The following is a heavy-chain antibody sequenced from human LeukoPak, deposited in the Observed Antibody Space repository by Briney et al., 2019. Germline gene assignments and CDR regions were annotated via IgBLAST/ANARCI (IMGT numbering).Heavy chain of an antibody. Sequence: SEALSLTCTVSGGSISSYYWSWIRQPLGKGLEWIGYIYYSGCTNYNPSLKSRVTISVDTSKNQFSLKLSSVTAADTAVYYCARSVEGYCSGTSCYYYYYYMDVWGKGTTVTVSS. J-gene: IGHJ6*03. CDR2: IYYSGCT. D-gene: IGHD2-15*01. CDR3: ARSVEGYCSGTSCYYYYYYMDV. V-gene: IGHV4-59*01. CDR1: GGSISSYY.